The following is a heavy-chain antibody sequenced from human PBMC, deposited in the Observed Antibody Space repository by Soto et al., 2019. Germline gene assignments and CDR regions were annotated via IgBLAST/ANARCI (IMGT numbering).Heavy chain of an antibody. J-gene: IGHJ4*02. CDR1: GFTFSSYA. CDR3: AKGGGYYDILRTFY. V-gene: IGHV3-23*01. CDR2: ISGSGGST. Sequence: HPGGSLRLSCAASGFTFSSYAMSWVRQAPGKGLEWVAAISGSGGSTYYADSVKGRFTISRDNSKNTLYLQMNSLRAEDTAVYYCAKGGGYYDILRTFYWGQGTLVTVSS. D-gene: IGHD3-9*01.